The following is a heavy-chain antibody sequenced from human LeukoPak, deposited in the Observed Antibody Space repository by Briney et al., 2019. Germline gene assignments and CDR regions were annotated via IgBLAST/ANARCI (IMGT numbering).Heavy chain of an antibody. V-gene: IGHV4-34*01. Sequence: IPSETLSLTCAVYGGSFSGYYWSWIRQPPGKGLEWIGEINHSGSANYNPSLKSRVTISVDTSKNQFSLKLSSVTAADTAVYYCARAFDYFDYWGQGTLVTVSS. CDR1: GGSFSGYY. CDR3: ARAFDYFDY. CDR2: INHSGSA. J-gene: IGHJ4*02.